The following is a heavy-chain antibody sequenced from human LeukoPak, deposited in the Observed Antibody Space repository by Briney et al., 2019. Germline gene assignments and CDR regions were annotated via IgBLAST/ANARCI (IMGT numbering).Heavy chain of an antibody. D-gene: IGHD2-2*01. V-gene: IGHV1-2*02. Sequence: ASVNVSCKASGYTLTDHYIHWVRQAPGQGLEWMGWLNPKSGGTNYAQNFQGRVTMTRDTSINTAYMDLSRLTFDDTAVYYCARVTANYASWLDPWGQETLVTVSS. J-gene: IGHJ5*02. CDR3: ARVTANYASWLDP. CDR2: LNPKSGGT. CDR1: GYTLTDHY.